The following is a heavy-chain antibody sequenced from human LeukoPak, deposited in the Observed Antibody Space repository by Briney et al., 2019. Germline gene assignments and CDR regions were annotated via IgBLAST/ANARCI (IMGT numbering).Heavy chain of an antibody. CDR2: IGFDGSKI. D-gene: IGHD2-8*01. Sequence: PGGSLRLSCVASGFTFSSYGMQWVRQAPGKGLEWVAFIGFDGSKIYYADSVKGRFTISRDNSKNTVNLQMNSLGVEDTAVYYCAKDSDTYGHRHFDHWGQGTLVTVSS. CDR3: AKDSDTYGHRHFDH. CDR1: GFTFSSYG. J-gene: IGHJ4*02. V-gene: IGHV3-30*02.